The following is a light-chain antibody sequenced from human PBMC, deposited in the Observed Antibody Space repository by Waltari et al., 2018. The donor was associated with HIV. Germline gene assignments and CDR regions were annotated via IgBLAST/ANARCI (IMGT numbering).Light chain of an antibody. CDR1: QNIGSSY. Sequence: EIVLTQSPGTLSLSPGERATLSCRASQNIGSSYLAWYQHKPGQAPRLLISGASSRATGIPDRFSGSASRTDFTLTITRLEPEDFAVYYCQQYRGLPLTFGQGTTVEIK. CDR3: QQYRGLPLT. V-gene: IGKV3-20*01. CDR2: GAS. J-gene: IGKJ1*01.